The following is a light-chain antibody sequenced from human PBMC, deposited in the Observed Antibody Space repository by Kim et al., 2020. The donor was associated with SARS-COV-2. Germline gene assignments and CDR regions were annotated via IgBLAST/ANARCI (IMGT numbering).Light chain of an antibody. CDR1: RSVSTS. J-gene: IGKJ4*01. V-gene: IGKV3-11*01. CDR3: QQRSNWPPALT. Sequence: PGGRAALSCRASRSVSTSLAWDRQQPGQAPGLLIYDASTRATGIPDRFSGSGSGTDFTLTISSLEPEDFAVYFCQQRSNWPPALTFGGGTKVDIK. CDR2: DAS.